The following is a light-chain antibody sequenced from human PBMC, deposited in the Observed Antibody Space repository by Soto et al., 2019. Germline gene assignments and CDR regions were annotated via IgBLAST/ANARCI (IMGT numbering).Light chain of an antibody. CDR1: NIGSER. CDR3: QVWDSSSDHVV. J-gene: IGLJ2*01. Sequence: SSELTQPPSVSVAPRQTARITCGGTNIGSERVHWYRQKPGQAPVLVVYDDSDRPSGIPERFSGSNSGNTATLTISWVEAGDEADYYCQVWDSSSDHVVFGGGTKLTVL. V-gene: IGLV3-21*02. CDR2: DDS.